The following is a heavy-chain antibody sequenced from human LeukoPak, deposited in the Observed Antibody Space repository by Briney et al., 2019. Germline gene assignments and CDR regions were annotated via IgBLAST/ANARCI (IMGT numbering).Heavy chain of an antibody. CDR1: GASVNTDY. V-gene: IGHV4-59*02. D-gene: IGHD2-21*01. CDR3: ARYQASPAPFDY. Sequence: ETDSPICTLSGASVNTDYWSWTRQPPGKGLEWIGYIYYSGSTNYNPSLKSRVTISVDTSKNQFSLKLRSVTAADTAVYYCARYQASPAPFDYWGQGTLVTVSS. J-gene: IGHJ4*02. CDR2: IYYSGST.